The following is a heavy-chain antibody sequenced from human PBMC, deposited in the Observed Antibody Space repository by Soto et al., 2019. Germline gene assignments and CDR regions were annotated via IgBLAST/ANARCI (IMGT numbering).Heavy chain of an antibody. V-gene: IGHV1-3*05. CDR3: ARTPGIAVANY. CDR1: GYTFTSYA. J-gene: IGHJ4*02. CDR2: INAGNGNT. Sequence: QVQLVQSGAEEKKPGASVKVSCKASGYTFTSYAMHWVRQAPGQRLEWMGWINAGNGNTKYSQKFQGRVTITRDASASAAFMEIRSLRSAGTAVDYCARTPGIAVANYWSQGTLVSVSS. D-gene: IGHD6-19*01.